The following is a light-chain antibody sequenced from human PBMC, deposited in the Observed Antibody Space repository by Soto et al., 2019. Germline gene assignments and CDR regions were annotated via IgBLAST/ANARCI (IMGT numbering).Light chain of an antibody. Sequence: QSVLTQPPSASGSPGQSVAISCTGTSSDVGGYNYVSWYQQHPGKAPKLMIYEVNKRPSGVPDRFSGSKSGNTASLTVSGLQAEDEAYYYCISYAGSSNVFGTGTKVTVL. CDR2: EVN. CDR1: SSDVGGYNY. V-gene: IGLV2-8*01. J-gene: IGLJ1*01. CDR3: ISYAGSSNV.